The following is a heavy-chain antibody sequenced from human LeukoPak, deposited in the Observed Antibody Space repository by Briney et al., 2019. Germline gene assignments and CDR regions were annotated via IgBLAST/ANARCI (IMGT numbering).Heavy chain of an antibody. V-gene: IGHV3-30*18. CDR1: GFTLSSYG. J-gene: IGHJ4*02. CDR2: ISYDGSNK. CDR3: AKDRTGYFDY. Sequence: GGSLRLSCAASGFTLSSYGMHWVRQAPGKGLEWVAVISYDGSNKYYADSVKGRFTISRDNSKNTLYLQMNSLRAEDTAVYYCAKDRTGYFDYWGQGTLVTVSS. D-gene: IGHD1-14*01.